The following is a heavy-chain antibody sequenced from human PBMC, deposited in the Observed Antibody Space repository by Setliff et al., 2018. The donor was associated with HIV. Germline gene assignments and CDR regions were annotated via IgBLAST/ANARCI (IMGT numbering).Heavy chain of an antibody. V-gene: IGHV3-15*01. Sequence: GGSLRLSCAASGFTFNNAWMTWVRQAPGKGLEWVGHIKSKTDGGTTEYATPVKGRFTISRDDSENMLYLQMNDLKTEDTAVYYCMDFAIAGAWDYWGQGTLVTVSS. D-gene: IGHD6-13*01. J-gene: IGHJ4*02. CDR2: IKSKTDGGTT. CDR3: MDFAIAGAWDY. CDR1: GFTFNNAW.